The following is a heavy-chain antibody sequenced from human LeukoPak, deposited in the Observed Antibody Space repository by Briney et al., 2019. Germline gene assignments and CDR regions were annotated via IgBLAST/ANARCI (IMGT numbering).Heavy chain of an antibody. J-gene: IGHJ6*03. CDR1: GFTFSNYW. D-gene: IGHD3-3*01. Sequence: GGSLRLSCAASGFTFSNYWMTWVRQAPGKGLEWVADIKQDGSEKLYVKSVRGRFTVSRDNAKMSLFLQLNSLRAEDTAVYYCARDNGVVHGVYYMDVWGKGTKVTVS. CDR2: IKQDGSEK. V-gene: IGHV3-7*01. CDR3: ARDNGVVHGVYYMDV.